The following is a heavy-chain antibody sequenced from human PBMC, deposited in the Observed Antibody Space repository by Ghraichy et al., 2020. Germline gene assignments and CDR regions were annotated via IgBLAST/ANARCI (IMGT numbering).Heavy chain of an antibody. J-gene: IGHJ3*02. Sequence: GGSLRSEDHTSELQSRVRDLNSVCHAKRKGLEWLSYISSSGSTIYYADSVKGRFTISRDNAKNSLYLQMNSLRAEDTAVYYCARNLGATAFDIWGQGTMV. CDR1: ELQSRVRD. D-gene: IGHD1-26*01. V-gene: IGHV3-48*03. CDR3: ARNLGATAFDI. CDR2: ISSSGSTI.